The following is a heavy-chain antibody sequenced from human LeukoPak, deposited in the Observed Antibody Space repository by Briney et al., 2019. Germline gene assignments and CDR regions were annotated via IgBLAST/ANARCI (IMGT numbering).Heavy chain of an antibody. CDR3: AKEWQRVRGARADAFDI. Sequence: GGSLRLSCAASGFTFSSYAMSWVRQAPGKGLEWVSDISGSGGSTYYADSVKGRFTISRDNSKNTLYLQMNSLRAEDTAVYYCAKEWQRVRGARADAFDIWGQGTMVTVSS. V-gene: IGHV3-23*01. J-gene: IGHJ3*02. CDR2: ISGSGGST. CDR1: GFTFSSYA. D-gene: IGHD3-10*01.